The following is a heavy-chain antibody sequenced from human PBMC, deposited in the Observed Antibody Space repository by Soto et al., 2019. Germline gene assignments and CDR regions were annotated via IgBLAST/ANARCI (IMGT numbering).Heavy chain of an antibody. Sequence: SETLSLTCGVYGGSFRNYYWIWLRQPPGKGLEWIGEVNHSGEATYNPSLQSRVTISLHTTNNHFSLKMTSVAAADTAIFFCARGERFSRSWFDSWGQGTQVTVSS. V-gene: IGHV4-34*01. J-gene: IGHJ5*01. CDR3: ARGERFSRSWFDS. CDR1: GGSFRNYY. D-gene: IGHD3-10*01. CDR2: VNHSGEA.